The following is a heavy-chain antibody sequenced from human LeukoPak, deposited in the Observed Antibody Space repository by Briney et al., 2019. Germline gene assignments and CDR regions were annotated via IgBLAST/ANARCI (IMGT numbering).Heavy chain of an antibody. CDR3: ARGGYYFDY. Sequence: SETLSLTCTVSGGTISSYYWSWIRQPPGKGLEWIGYIYYSGSTNYNPSLKSRVTISVDTSKNQFSLKLSSVTAADTAVYYCARGGYYFDYWGQGTLVTVSS. D-gene: IGHD3-16*01. V-gene: IGHV4-59*01. J-gene: IGHJ4*02. CDR1: GGTISSYY. CDR2: IYYSGST.